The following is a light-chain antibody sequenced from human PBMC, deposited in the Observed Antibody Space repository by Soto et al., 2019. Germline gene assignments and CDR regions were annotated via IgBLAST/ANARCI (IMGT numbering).Light chain of an antibody. CDR1: QTISSW. CDR2: KAS. CDR3: QHYNSYSEA. J-gene: IGKJ1*01. V-gene: IGKV1-5*03. Sequence: DIQMAQSPSTLSVSLGDRVTITCRASQTISSWLAWYHQKPRKAPKLLIYKASTLKSGVPSRFSGSGSGTEFTLTISSLQPDDFATYYCQHYNSYSEAFGQGTKVDI.